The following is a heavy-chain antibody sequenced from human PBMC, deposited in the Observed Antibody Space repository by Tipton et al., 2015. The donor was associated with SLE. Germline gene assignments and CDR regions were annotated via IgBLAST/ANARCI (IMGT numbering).Heavy chain of an antibody. V-gene: IGHV3-49*04. Sequence: SLRLSCSASGFSFGVYAMNWVRQAPGKGLEWLGFIRSKTYGATAEYAASVEGRFTISRDNAKNSVYLQMNSLRVEDTAVYYCARSNWGWAFDIWGEGTMVTVSS. J-gene: IGHJ3*02. CDR3: ARSNWGWAFDI. CDR1: GFSFGVYA. CDR2: IRSKTYGATA. D-gene: IGHD7-27*01.